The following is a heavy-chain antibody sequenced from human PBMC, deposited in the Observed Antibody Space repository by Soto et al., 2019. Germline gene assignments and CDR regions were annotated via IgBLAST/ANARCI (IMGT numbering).Heavy chain of an antibody. CDR1: GGSFSGYS. CDR2: INHSGST. D-gene: IGHD2-8*02. Sequence: QVQLQQWGAGLLKPSETLSLTCAVYGGSFSGYSWTWIRQPPGTGLEWIGEINHSGSTNYNPSLKSGVTISVDPSKTQFPLKLTSVPAADTAVYYCARDKFTGLFDYGGQGPLVTVPS. CDR3: ARDKFTGLFDY. J-gene: IGHJ4*02. V-gene: IGHV4-34*01.